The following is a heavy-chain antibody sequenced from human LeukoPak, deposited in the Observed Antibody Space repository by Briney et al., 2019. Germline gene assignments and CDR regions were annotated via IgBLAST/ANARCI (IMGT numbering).Heavy chain of an antibody. CDR2: ISGSGDST. CDR3: TKWSGFGDD. J-gene: IGHJ4*02. D-gene: IGHD3-10*01. Sequence: GRSLRLSCAASGFTFSSNSMTWVRQTPGKGLEWVSGISGSGDSTFYADSVKGRFTISRDNSRNTLYLQMSSLRPGDTAVYYCTKWSGFGDDWGQGTLVTVSS. V-gene: IGHV3-23*01. CDR1: GFTFSSNS.